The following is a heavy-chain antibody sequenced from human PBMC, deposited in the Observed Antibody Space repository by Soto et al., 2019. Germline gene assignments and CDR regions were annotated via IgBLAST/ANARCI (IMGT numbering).Heavy chain of an antibody. D-gene: IGHD6-13*01. CDR2: IKQDGSEK. J-gene: IGHJ6*02. V-gene: IGHV3-7*03. CDR3: AREWGAIAAAGTGYHYGMDV. CDR1: GFTFSSYW. Sequence: GGSLRLSCAASGFTFSSYWMSWVRQAPGKGLEWVANIKQDGSEKYYVDSVKGRFTISRDNAKNSLYLQMNSLRAEDTAVYYRAREWGAIAAAGTGYHYGMDVWRQGTTVTVSS.